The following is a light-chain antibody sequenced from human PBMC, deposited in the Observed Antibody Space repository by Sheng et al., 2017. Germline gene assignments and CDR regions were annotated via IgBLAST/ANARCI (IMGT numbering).Light chain of an antibody. CDR1: QSVSSY. Sequence: EIVLTQSPATLSLSPGERATVSCRASQSVSSYLAWYQQKPGQAPRLLIYDASNRATGIPDRFSGSGSGTDFTLTITSLEPEDFAVYYCQQRSDWPRTFGQGTKVEIK. V-gene: IGKV3-11*01. J-gene: IGKJ1*01. CDR2: DAS. CDR3: QQRSDWPRT.